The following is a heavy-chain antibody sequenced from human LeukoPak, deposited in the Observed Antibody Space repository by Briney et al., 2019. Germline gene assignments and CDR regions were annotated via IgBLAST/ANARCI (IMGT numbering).Heavy chain of an antibody. V-gene: IGHV5-51*01. Sequence: GESLKISCKGSGYSFTNYWIGWVRQMPGKGLEWMGIICPGDSDTRYSSSFQGQVTISVDKSISTAYLQWSSLKASDTAIYYCATQQDATLSSAAAYWGQGTLLTVSS. CDR3: ATQQDATLSSAAAY. CDR2: ICPGDSDT. J-gene: IGHJ4*02. D-gene: IGHD6-13*01. CDR1: GYSFTNYW.